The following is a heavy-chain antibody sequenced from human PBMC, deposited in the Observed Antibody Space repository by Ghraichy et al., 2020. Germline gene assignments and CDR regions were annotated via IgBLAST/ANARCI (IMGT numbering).Heavy chain of an antibody. CDR2: IKSKTDGGTT. D-gene: IGHD2-2*01. CDR1: GFTFSNAW. Sequence: GGSLRLSCAASGFTFSNAWMSWVRQAPGKGLEWVGRIKSKTDGGTTDYAAPVKGRFTISRDDSKNTLYLQMNSLKTEDTAVYYCTTFDMGGYCSSTSCLGWFDPWGQGTLVTVSS. V-gene: IGHV3-15*01. CDR3: TTFDMGGYCSSTSCLGWFDP. J-gene: IGHJ5*02.